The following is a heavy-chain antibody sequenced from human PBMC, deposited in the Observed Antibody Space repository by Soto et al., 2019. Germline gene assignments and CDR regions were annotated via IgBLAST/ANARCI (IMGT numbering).Heavy chain of an antibody. Sequence: QVQLVQSGAEVKKPGASVKVSCKASGYTFTSDDINWVRQATGQGLEWMGWMNPNSGNTGYAQKFQGRVTMTRNTSTSTAYMELSSLRSEDTAVYYCARVKRGYYDFWSGYPYYFDYWCQGTLVTVSS. J-gene: IGHJ4*02. CDR2: MNPNSGNT. V-gene: IGHV1-8*01. CDR1: GYTFTSDD. D-gene: IGHD3-3*01. CDR3: ARVKRGYYDFWSGYPYYFDY.